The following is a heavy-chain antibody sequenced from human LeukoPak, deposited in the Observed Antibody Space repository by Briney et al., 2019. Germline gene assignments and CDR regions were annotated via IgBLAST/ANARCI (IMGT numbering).Heavy chain of an antibody. CDR3: ARGRGCSGGSCSAEYFQH. CDR1: GGSLSGFH. V-gene: IGHV4-34*01. D-gene: IGHD2-15*01. Sequence: LSDTLSHTHAVCGGSLSGFHWRCLGQPPGKTLEGLGALNHSGSTNYNPSLKSRVSISVDTSRNQFSLKLSSVTAADTAVYYCARGRGCSGGSCSAEYFQHWGQGTLVTVSS. J-gene: IGHJ1*01. CDR2: LNHSGST.